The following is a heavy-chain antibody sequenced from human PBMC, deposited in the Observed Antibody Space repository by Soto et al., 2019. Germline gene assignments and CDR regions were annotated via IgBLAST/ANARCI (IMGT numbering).Heavy chain of an antibody. D-gene: IGHD5-18*01. Sequence: QVQRVQSGAEVKKPGSSVKVSCKASGGTFSSYTISWVRQAPGQGLEWMGRIIPILGIANYAQKFQGRVTITADKSTSTAYMELSSLRSEDTAVYYCARENYSYGRIDYWGQGNLVTVSS. CDR2: IIPILGIA. J-gene: IGHJ4*02. CDR1: GGTFSSYT. V-gene: IGHV1-69*08. CDR3: ARENYSYGRIDY.